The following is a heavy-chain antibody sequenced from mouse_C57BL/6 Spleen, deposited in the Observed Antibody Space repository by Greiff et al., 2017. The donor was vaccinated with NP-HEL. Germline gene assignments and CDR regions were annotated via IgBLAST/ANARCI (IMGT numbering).Heavy chain of an antibody. J-gene: IGHJ3*01. Sequence: QVQLQQPGAELVKPGASVKLSCKASGYTFTSYWMHWVKQRPGQGLEWIGMIHPNSGSTNYNEKFKSKATLTVDKSSSTAYMQLSSLTSDDSAVYYCASGDYYGSSYGFAYWGQGTLVTVSA. CDR2: IHPNSGST. D-gene: IGHD1-1*01. V-gene: IGHV1-64*01. CDR3: ASGDYYGSSYGFAY. CDR1: GYTFTSYW.